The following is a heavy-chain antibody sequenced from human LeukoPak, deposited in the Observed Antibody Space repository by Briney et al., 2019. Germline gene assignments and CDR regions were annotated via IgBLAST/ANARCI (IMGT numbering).Heavy chain of an antibody. D-gene: IGHD3-10*01. Sequence: SETLSLTCTVSGGSISSYYWSWIRQPPGKGLEWIGYIYYSGSTNYNPSLKSRVTISVDTSKNQFSLKLSSVTAADTAVYYCARKMVRGVSGIPFESWFDPWGQGTLVTVSS. V-gene: IGHV4-59*08. J-gene: IGHJ5*02. CDR1: GGSISSYY. CDR3: ARKMVRGVSGIPFESWFDP. CDR2: IYYSGST.